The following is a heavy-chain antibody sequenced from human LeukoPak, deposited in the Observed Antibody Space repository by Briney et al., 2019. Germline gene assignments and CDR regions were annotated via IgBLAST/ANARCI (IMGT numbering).Heavy chain of an antibody. CDR1: GYTFTRYG. Sequence: GASVKVSCKASGYTFTRYGISWVRQAPGQGLQWLGWISASNGNTNYAQKFRDRVTMSTDTSTGTAYLDVRSLTSDDPAVYYCARDHSNWNYAPDFWGQGTLVIVSS. J-gene: IGHJ4*02. CDR2: ISASNGNT. D-gene: IGHD1-7*01. V-gene: IGHV1-18*01. CDR3: ARDHSNWNYAPDF.